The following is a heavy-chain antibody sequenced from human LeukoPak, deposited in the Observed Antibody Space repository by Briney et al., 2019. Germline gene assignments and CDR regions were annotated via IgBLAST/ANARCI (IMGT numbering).Heavy chain of an antibody. CDR2: IFYSGST. CDR1: GASISGYY. V-gene: IGHV4-59*08. D-gene: IGHD3-10*01. CDR3: ARHRFGSFGSGSSSYYFDY. Sequence: SQTLSLTCTVSGASISGYYWSWLRQPPGKGLEWVGYIFYSGSTNYNPSLKSRVTISVDRSKNQFSLRLSSVTAADTAFYYCARHRFGSFGSGSSSYYFDYWGQGTLVTVSS. J-gene: IGHJ4*02.